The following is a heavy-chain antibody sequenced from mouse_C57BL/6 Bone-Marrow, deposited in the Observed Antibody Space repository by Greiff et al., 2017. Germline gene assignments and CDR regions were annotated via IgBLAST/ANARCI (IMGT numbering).Heavy chain of an antibody. CDR2: IDPENGDT. D-gene: IGHD3-2*02. Sequence: EVQLQQSGAELVRPGASVKLSCTASGFNIKDDYMHWVKQRPEQGLEWIGWIDPENGDTEYASKFQGKATITADTSSNTAYLQLSSLTSEDTAVYYCTLSQALFDYWGKGTTLTVSS. V-gene: IGHV14-4*01. J-gene: IGHJ2*01. CDR1: GFNIKDDY. CDR3: TLSQALFDY.